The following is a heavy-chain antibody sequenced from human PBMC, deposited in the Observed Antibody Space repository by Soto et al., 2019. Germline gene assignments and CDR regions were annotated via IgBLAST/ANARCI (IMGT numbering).Heavy chain of an antibody. CDR2: IIPIFGTA. V-gene: IGHV1-69*13. D-gene: IGHD3-16*01. CDR3: ARSTCRDYTCAFDP. CDR1: GGTFSSYA. J-gene: IGHJ5*02. Sequence: SVKVSCKASGGTFSSYAISWVRQAPGQGLEWMGGIIPIFGTANYAQKFQGRVTITADESTSTAYMELSSLRSEDTAVYYCARSTCRDYTCAFDPWGQGTLVTVSS.